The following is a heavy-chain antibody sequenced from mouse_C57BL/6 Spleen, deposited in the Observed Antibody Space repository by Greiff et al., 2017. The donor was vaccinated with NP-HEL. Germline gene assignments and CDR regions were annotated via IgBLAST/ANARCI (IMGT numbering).Heavy chain of an antibody. CDR3: AITVVATYYYAMDY. D-gene: IGHD1-1*01. V-gene: IGHV1-74*01. Sequence: QVQLQQPGAELVKPGASVKVSCKASGYTFTSYWMHWVKQRPGQGLEWIGRLHPSDSDTNYNQKFKGKATLTVDKSSSTAYMQLSSLTSEDSAVYYCAITVVATYYYAMDYWGQGTSVTVSS. J-gene: IGHJ4*01. CDR1: GYTFTSYW. CDR2: LHPSDSDT.